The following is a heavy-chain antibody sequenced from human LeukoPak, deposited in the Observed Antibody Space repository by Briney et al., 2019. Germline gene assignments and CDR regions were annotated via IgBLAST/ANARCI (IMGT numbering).Heavy chain of an antibody. J-gene: IGHJ2*01. CDR3: TKKFLCSRAPFAGGSYFDF. CDR2: IGVTGDT. CDR1: GFTFSKDD. V-gene: IGHV3-13*01. Sequence: GGSLRLSCAASGFTFSKDDFHWVRQAPGKGLEWVAAIGVTGDTYYADSVKGRFTISREDAANSLYLQMRSLGAGDTALFYLTKKFLCSRAPFAGGSYFDFWGRGALVTVSS. D-gene: IGHD3-3*01.